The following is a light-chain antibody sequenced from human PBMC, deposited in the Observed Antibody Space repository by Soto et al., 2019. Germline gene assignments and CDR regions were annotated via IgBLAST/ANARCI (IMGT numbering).Light chain of an antibody. CDR3: QQYNNWPPEYT. V-gene: IGKV3-15*01. CDR2: GAS. CDR1: QSVSSK. J-gene: IGKJ2*01. Sequence: EIVMTQSPATLSVSPGERATLSCRASQSVSSKLAWYQQKPGQAPRLLIYGASTRATGIPARFSGSGSGTDFTLTFTSLQSEDFAVYYCQQYNNWPPEYTFGQGTKLEIK.